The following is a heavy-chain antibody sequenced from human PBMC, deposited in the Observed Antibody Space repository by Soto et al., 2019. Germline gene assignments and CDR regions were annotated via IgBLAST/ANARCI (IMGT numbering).Heavy chain of an antibody. CDR2: IDPSDSYT. CDR3: ASDSSSSNRFDY. D-gene: IGHD6-6*01. V-gene: IGHV5-10-1*01. Sequence: LKISCKGSGYSFTSYWISWARQMPGKGLEWMGRIDPSDSYTNYSPSFQGHVTISADKSISTAYLQWSSLKASDTAMYYCASDSSSSNRFDYWGQGTLVTVSS. J-gene: IGHJ4*02. CDR1: GYSFTSYW.